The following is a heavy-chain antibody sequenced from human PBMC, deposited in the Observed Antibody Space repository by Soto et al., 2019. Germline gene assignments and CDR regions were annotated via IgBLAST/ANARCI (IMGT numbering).Heavy chain of an antibody. CDR3: ARGGHGEWEIRSGEDDY. CDR2: IYCSGST. CDR1: GGSISSSSYY. Sequence: QLQLQESGPGLVKPSETLSLTCTVSGGSISSSSYYWGWIRQPPGKGLEWIGSIYCSGSTYYNPSLKSRVTISVDTSKNQFSLKLSSVTAADTAVYYCARGGHGEWEIRSGEDDYWGQGTLVTVSS. V-gene: IGHV4-39*01. D-gene: IGHD1-26*01. J-gene: IGHJ4*02.